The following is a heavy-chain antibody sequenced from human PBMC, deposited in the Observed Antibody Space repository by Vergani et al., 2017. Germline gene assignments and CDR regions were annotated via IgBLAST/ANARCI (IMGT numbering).Heavy chain of an antibody. CDR3: ARDRLYSTTWPFLLLDMDV. D-gene: IGHD6-13*01. CDR2: FYTGGGT. Sequence: QVQLQESGPGLVRPSQTLSLTCTVSGGSISSGSYYWSWFRQPAGKGLEWIGRFYTGGGTSYNPSLKRRVTISVDTSKHQFSLQLSSVTAADTAVYYCARDRLYSTTWPFLLLDMDVWGQGTTVTVSS. V-gene: IGHV4-61*02. CDR1: GGSISSGSYY. J-gene: IGHJ6*02.